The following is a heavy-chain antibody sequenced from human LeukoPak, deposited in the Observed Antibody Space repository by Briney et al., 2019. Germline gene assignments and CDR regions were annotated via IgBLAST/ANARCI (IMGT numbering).Heavy chain of an antibody. Sequence: GASVKVSCKGSAYTFTGFYMHWVRQAPGQGLELMGWITPKSGGTNYAQKFQGRVTMTRDTSISTAYMELSRLRSDDTAVYYCARDLLKYDFWSGQSGYYFDYWGQGTLVTVSS. J-gene: IGHJ4*02. V-gene: IGHV1-2*02. CDR1: AYTFTGFY. D-gene: IGHD3-3*01. CDR3: ARDLLKYDFWSGQSGYYFDY. CDR2: ITPKSGGT.